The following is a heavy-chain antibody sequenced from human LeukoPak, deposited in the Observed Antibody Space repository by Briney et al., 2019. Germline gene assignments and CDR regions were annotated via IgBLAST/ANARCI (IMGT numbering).Heavy chain of an antibody. V-gene: IGHV3-30*02. CDR2: IRYDGSNK. CDR1: GFTFSSYE. CDR3: ARLYQHDSSTYRPVDY. Sequence: GGSLRLSCAASGFTFSSYEMNWVRQAPGKGLEWVAFIRYDGSNKYYADSVKGRFTSSRDNAKNSGYLEMNSLGAEDTAVYYCARLYQHDSSTYRPVDYWGQGTLVSVSS. D-gene: IGHD3-22*01. J-gene: IGHJ4*02.